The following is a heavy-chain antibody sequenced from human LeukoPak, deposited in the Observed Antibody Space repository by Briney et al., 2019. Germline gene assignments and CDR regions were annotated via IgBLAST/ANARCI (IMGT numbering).Heavy chain of an antibody. V-gene: IGHV1-3*01. CDR2: INAGNGNT. Sequence: ALVKVSCKASGYTFTSYAMHWVRQAPGQRLEWMGWINAGNGNTKYSQKFQGRVTITRDTSASTAYMELSSLRSEDTAVYYCARVHYYGSGSYYNWFDPWGQGTLVTVSS. CDR1: GYTFTSYA. D-gene: IGHD3-10*01. CDR3: ARVHYYGSGSYYNWFDP. J-gene: IGHJ5*02.